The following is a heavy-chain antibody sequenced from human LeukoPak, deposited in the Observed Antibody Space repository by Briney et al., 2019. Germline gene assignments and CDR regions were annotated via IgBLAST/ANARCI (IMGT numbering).Heavy chain of an antibody. J-gene: IGHJ6*03. CDR2: INWNGGST. CDR1: GFTVSSNS. Sequence: GRSLRLSCTVSGFTVSSNSMSWVRQAPGKGLEWVSGINWNGGSTGYADSVKGRFTISRDNAKNSLYLQMNSLRAEDTALYYCARAFRDTAMVHAKYYYYYMDVWGKGTTVSVS. V-gene: IGHV3-20*04. D-gene: IGHD5-18*01. CDR3: ARAFRDTAMVHAKYYYYYMDV.